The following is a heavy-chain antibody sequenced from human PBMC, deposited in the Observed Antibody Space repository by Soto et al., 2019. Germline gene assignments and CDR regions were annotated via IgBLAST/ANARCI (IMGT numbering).Heavy chain of an antibody. J-gene: IGHJ4*02. Sequence: PSETLSLTCTVSGGSISSYLWSWIRQPPGKGLEWIGYIYYSGSTNYNPSLKSRVTISVDMSKNQFSLRLSSVTAADTALYYCARGHPFDYWGQGTLVTVSS. CDR2: IYYSGST. CDR3: ARGHPFDY. CDR1: GGSISSYL. V-gene: IGHV4-59*01.